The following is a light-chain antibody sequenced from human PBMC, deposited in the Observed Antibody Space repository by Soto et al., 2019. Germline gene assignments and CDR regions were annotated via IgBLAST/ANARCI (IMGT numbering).Light chain of an antibody. CDR3: ISFTSTNTVV. CDR1: SSDVGSYNR. Sequence: QSALTQPPSVSGSPGQSVTISCTGTSSDVGSYNRVSWYQQPPGTAPKLMIYEVSNRPSGVPDRFSGSKSSNTASLTISGLQVEDEADYYCISFTSTNTVVFGGGTKLTVL. CDR2: EVS. J-gene: IGLJ2*01. V-gene: IGLV2-18*02.